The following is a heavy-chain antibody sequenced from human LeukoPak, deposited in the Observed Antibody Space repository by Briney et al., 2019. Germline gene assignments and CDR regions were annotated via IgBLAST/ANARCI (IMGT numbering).Heavy chain of an antibody. CDR1: GFTFSSYS. CDR3: ARETPYEGAFDI. Sequence: GGSLRLSCAASGFTFSSYSMNWVRQAPGKGLEWVSSISSSSSYIYYADSVKGRFTISRDNAKNSLYLQMNSLRAEDTAVYYCARETPYEGAFDIWGQGTMVTVSS. J-gene: IGHJ3*02. CDR2: ISSSSSYI. V-gene: IGHV3-21*01. D-gene: IGHD5-12*01.